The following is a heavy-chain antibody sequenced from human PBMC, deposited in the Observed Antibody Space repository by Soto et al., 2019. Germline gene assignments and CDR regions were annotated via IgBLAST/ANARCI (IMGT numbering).Heavy chain of an antibody. D-gene: IGHD6-6*01. J-gene: IGHJ4*02. CDR2: TYYRSKWYN. CDR1: GDSVSSNSAA. Sequence: QSQTLSLTCAISGDSVSSNSAAWNWIRQSPSRGLEWLGRTYYRSKWYNDYAVSVKSRITINPDTSKNQFSLQLNSVTPEDTAVYYCASTGGPYSSSSISFDYWGQGTLVTVSS. CDR3: ASTGGPYSSSSISFDY. V-gene: IGHV6-1*01.